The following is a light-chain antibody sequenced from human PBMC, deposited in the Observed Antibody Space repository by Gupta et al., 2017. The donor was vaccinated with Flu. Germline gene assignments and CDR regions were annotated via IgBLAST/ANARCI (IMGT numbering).Light chain of an antibody. CDR2: GAS. Sequence: DIVMPPSPSILSASPGERATLSCSTSQFNSSNLAWYQQKPGQPPRLLIHGASIRAADVPAKFSGSGSGTEFTLTIISLQSEDSAVYYCQQYNDWSPLTFGGGTKVEI. J-gene: IGKJ4*01. CDR1: QFNSSN. V-gene: IGKV3-15*01. CDR3: QQYNDWSPLT.